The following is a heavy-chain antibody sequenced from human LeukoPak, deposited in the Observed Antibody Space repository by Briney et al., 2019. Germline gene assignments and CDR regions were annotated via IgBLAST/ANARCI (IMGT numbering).Heavy chain of an antibody. J-gene: IGHJ4*02. CDR2: IYYSGST. Sequence: PSQTLSLTCTVSGGSISSGGYYWGWIRQPPGKGLEWIGSIYYSGSTYYNPSLKSRVTISVDTSKNQFSLKLSSVTAADTAVYYCAREDSSGYYFDYWGQGTLVTVSS. D-gene: IGHD3-22*01. CDR1: GGSISSGGYY. CDR3: AREDSSGYYFDY. V-gene: IGHV4-39*07.